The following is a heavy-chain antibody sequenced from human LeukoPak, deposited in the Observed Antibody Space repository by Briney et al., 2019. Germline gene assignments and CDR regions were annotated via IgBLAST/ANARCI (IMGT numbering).Heavy chain of an antibody. CDR2: INHSGST. D-gene: IGHD3-10*01. Sequence: SETLSLTCAVYGGSFSGHYWSWIRQPPGKGLEWIGEINHSGSTNYNPSLKSRVTISLDTSRNQFSLKLTSVTAADTAVYYCAKSNGYGLVDIWGQGTMVTVSS. CDR3: AKSNGYGLVDI. V-gene: IGHV4-34*01. CDR1: GGSFSGHY. J-gene: IGHJ3*02.